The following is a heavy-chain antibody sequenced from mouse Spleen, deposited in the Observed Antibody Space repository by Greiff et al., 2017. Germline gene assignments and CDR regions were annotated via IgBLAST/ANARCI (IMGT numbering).Heavy chain of an antibody. D-gene: IGHD1-1*01. J-gene: IGHJ3*01. CDR3: GRRGYYYGTSPMGFAY. CDR1: GYTFTSYW. CDR2: IDPADGNT. V-gene: IGHV1-50*01. Sequence: QVQLQQPGAELVKPGASVKLSCKASGYTFTSYWMQWVKQRPGQGLEWIGEIDPADGNTNYNQKFKGKATLTVDTSSSTAYMQLNSLTSEDSAVYYCGRRGYYYGTSPMGFAYWGQGTLVTVSA.